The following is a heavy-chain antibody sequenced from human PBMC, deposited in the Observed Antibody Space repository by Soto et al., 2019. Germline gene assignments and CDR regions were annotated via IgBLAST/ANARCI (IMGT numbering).Heavy chain of an antibody. D-gene: IGHD3-10*01. CDR2: INPNSGGT. J-gene: IGHJ4*02. V-gene: IGHV1-2*06. CDR1: GYIFTDYY. Sequence: ASVKVSCKASGYIFTDYYMHWVRQAPGQELGWMGRINPNSGGTNYAQKFQGRVTMTRDTSISTAYMELRSLRSDDTAVYYCARDLDGSGSYYTDYWGPGTLVTVSS. CDR3: ARDLDGSGSYYTDY.